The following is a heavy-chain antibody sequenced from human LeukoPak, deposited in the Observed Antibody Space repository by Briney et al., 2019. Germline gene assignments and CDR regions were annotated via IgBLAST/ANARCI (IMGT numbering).Heavy chain of an antibody. Sequence: GGSLRLSCSASGFTFSSYAMHWVRQAPGKGLEYVSGISNNGGFTYYAKSVKDRFTISRDNSKNTLYLQMGSLRAEDMAVYSCAKSYCTSTSCPFDYWGRGTLVTVSS. V-gene: IGHV3-64*01. CDR2: ISNNGGFT. D-gene: IGHD2-2*01. CDR3: AKSYCTSTSCPFDY. CDR1: GFTFSSYA. J-gene: IGHJ4*02.